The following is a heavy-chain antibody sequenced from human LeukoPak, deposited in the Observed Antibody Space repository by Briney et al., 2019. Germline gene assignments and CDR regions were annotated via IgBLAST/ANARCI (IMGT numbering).Heavy chain of an antibody. J-gene: IGHJ4*02. Sequence: GGSLRLSWAASGFTFSSYAMYWVRQAPGKGLEWVSVVRGSGGTTYYADSVKGRFTISRDNSKNTLYLQMNSLRAEDTAVYYCARDARDGYGGNPFDYWGQGTLVTVSS. D-gene: IGHD4-23*01. V-gene: IGHV3-23*01. CDR1: GFTFSSYA. CDR3: ARDARDGYGGNPFDY. CDR2: VRGSGGTT.